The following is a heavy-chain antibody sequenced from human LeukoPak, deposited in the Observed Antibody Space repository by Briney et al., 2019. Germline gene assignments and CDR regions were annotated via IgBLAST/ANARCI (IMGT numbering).Heavy chain of an antibody. CDR1: GFTFSSYG. D-gene: IGHD2-21*02. V-gene: IGHV3-30*18. J-gene: IGHJ4*02. CDR3: AKVMVVTAILDY. CDR2: ISYDGSNK. Sequence: GRSLRLSCAASGFTFSSYGMHLVRQAPGKGLEWVAVISYDGSNKYYADSVKGRFTISRDNSKNTLYLQMNSLRAEDTAVYYCAKVMVVTAILDYWGQGTLVTVSS.